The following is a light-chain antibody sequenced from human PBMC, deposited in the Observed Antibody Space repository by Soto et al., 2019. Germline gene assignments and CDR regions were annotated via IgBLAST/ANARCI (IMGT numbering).Light chain of an antibody. CDR1: SSNIGNNY. J-gene: IGLJ3*02. CDR2: ENN. Sequence: QSVLTQPPSVSAAPGQTVTISCSGSSSNIGNNYVSWYQQLPGKAPKLLIYENNKRPSGVPDRFSGSKSGTSATLGITGPQTGDEADYYCGTWDSSLSAWVFGGGTKVTVL. CDR3: GTWDSSLSAWV. V-gene: IGLV1-51*02.